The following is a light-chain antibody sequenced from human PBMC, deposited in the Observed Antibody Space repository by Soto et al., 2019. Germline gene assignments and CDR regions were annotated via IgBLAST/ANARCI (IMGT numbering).Light chain of an antibody. Sequence: IQMTQSPSTLSASVVDRVTITCRASESVNRWLAWYQQRPGKAPKLLIYEASSLESGVPSRFGGSGSGTELTLTISSLQPDDFAIYYCQQYNSYSWTFGQGTKVDI. V-gene: IGKV1-5*03. CDR2: EAS. CDR1: ESVNRW. CDR3: QQYNSYSWT. J-gene: IGKJ1*01.